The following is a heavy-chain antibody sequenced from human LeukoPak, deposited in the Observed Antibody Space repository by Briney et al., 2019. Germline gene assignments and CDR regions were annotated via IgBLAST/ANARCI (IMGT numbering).Heavy chain of an antibody. CDR3: ARARAGYYMDV. Sequence: GGSLRLSCAASGFTFSSYWMSWVRQAPGKGLEWVSHISSTSSTIYYADSVKGRLTISRDNAKKSLYLQMNSLRAEDTAVYYCARARAGYYMDVWGKGTTVTVSS. CDR1: GFTFSSYW. V-gene: IGHV3-48*01. J-gene: IGHJ6*03. CDR2: ISSTSSTI.